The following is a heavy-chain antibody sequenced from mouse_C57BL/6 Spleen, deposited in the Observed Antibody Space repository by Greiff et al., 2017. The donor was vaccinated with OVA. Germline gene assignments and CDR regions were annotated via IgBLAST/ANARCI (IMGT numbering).Heavy chain of an antibody. CDR3: ARGITTVVEGNYYAMDY. CDR1: GFTFTDYY. J-gene: IGHJ4*01. D-gene: IGHD1-1*01. Sequence: EVQGVESGGGLVQPGGSLSLSCAASGFTFTDYYMSWVRQPPGKALEWLGFIRNKANGYTTEYSASVKGRFTISRDNSQSILYLQMNALRAEDSATYYCARGITTVVEGNYYAMDYWGQGTSVTVSS. V-gene: IGHV7-3*01. CDR2: IRNKANGYTT.